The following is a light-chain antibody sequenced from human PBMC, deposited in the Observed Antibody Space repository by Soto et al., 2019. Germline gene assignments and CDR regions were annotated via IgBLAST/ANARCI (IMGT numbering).Light chain of an antibody. J-gene: IGKJ2*01. CDR1: QSVSSTY. Sequence: EIVLTQSPGTLSLSPGERATLSCRASQSVSSTYLAWYQQRPGQAHRLLIYGTSSRATGIPDRFSGSGAGKYSTLTSSRLEPEEFAVYYCQQYGISLYTFGQGTKLEIK. CDR2: GTS. CDR3: QQYGISLYT. V-gene: IGKV3-20*01.